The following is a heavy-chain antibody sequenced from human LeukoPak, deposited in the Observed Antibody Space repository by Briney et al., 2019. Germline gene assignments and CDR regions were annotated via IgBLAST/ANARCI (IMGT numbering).Heavy chain of an antibody. Sequence: PGGSLRLSCAASGFTFSSYAMPWVRQAPGKGLEWVAVISYDGSNKYYADSVKGRFTISRDNSKNTLYLQMNSLRAEDTAVYYCARVNTATIFGVVMGSGYYYGMDVWGQGTTVTVSS. CDR1: GFTFSSYA. CDR2: ISYDGSNK. D-gene: IGHD3-3*01. V-gene: IGHV3-30-3*01. CDR3: ARVNTATIFGVVMGSGYYYGMDV. J-gene: IGHJ6*02.